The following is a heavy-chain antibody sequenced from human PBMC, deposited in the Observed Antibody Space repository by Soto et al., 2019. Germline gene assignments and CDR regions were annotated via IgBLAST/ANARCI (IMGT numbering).Heavy chain of an antibody. D-gene: IGHD3-10*01. V-gene: IGHV4-4*02. Sequence: QVQLQESGPGLVKPSGTLSLTCAVSGGSISSSNWLSWVRQPPGKGLEWIGEIYHSGSTNYNPSLKSRVTISVDKSKNQFSLKLSSVTAADTAVYYCARAPYYYGSGSYSGGLYGMDVWGQGTTVTVSS. CDR3: ARAPYYYGSGSYSGGLYGMDV. J-gene: IGHJ6*02. CDR2: IYHSGST. CDR1: GGSISSSNW.